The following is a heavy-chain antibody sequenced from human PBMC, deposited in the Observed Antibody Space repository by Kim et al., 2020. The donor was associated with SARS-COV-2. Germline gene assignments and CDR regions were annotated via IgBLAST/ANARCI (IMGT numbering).Heavy chain of an antibody. CDR1: GGSFSGYS. Sequence: SETLSLTCAVYGGSFSGYSWSWIRQPPGRGLEWIVKINHSGGINYNPSLKSRVTISTDTSKNQFSLKLTSVTAADTGFYFCARGMGGVVPSPILRIGPHYDYFIIGVGGHGTTVTVSS. CDR2: INHSGGI. CDR3: ARGMGGVVPSPILRIGPHYDYFIIGV. V-gene: IGHV4-34*01. D-gene: IGHD3-16*01. J-gene: IGHJ6*02.